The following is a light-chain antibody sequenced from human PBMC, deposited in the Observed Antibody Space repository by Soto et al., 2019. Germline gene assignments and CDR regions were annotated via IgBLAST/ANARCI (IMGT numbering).Light chain of an antibody. CDR2: AAS. CDR1: QGISRY. J-gene: IGKJ5*01. CDR3: QQPKSYPIP. V-gene: IGKV1-9*01. Sequence: DIEVTQSPSFLSASVGDRFTITCRASQGISRYLAWYVQKPGKAPKLLIYAASTLQSGVPSRFSGSGSVTEFTLTLSSLQPEDCATYYCQQPKSYPIPFGQRTLPEIK.